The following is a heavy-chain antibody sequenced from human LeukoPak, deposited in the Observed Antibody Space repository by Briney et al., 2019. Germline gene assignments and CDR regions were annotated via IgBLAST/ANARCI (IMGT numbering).Heavy chain of an antibody. CDR3: ARDPSMIVVLHAFDI. D-gene: IGHD3-22*01. V-gene: IGHV1-2*02. J-gene: IGHJ3*02. CDR1: GYTFTGYY. Sequence: ASVKVSCKASGYTFTGYYMHWARQAPGQGLEWMGWINPNSGGTNYAQKFQGRVTMTRDTSISTAYMELSRLRSDDTAVYYCARDPSMIVVLHAFDIWGQGTMVTVSS. CDR2: INPNSGGT.